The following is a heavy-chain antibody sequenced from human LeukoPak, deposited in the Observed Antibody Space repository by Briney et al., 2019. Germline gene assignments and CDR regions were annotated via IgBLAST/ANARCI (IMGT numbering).Heavy chain of an antibody. D-gene: IGHD3-9*01. V-gene: IGHV3-23*01. J-gene: IGHJ6*02. CDR2: ISGSGGST. CDR1: GFTFSSYA. CDR3: AKARTYYDILTGYPLGYYYYGMDV. Sequence: HPGGSLRLSCAASGFTFSSYAMSCVRQAPGKGLEWVSAISGSGGSTYYADSVKGRFTISRDNSKNTLYLQINSLRADDTAVYYCAKARTYYDILTGYPLGYYYYGMDVWGQRTTVTFSS.